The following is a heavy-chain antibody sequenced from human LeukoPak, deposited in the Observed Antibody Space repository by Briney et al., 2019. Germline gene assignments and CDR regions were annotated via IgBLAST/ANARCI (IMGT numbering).Heavy chain of an antibody. CDR1: GFTFSSYD. CDR2: IGTAGDT. D-gene: IGHD3-22*01. CDR3: ARGDSTMIVVPGAFDI. J-gene: IGHJ3*02. V-gene: IGHV3-13*01. Sequence: GGSLRLSCAASGFTFSSYDMHWVRQATGKGLEWVSAIGTAGDTYYPGSVKGRFTISRENAKNSLYLQMNSLRAGDTAVYYCARGDSTMIVVPGAFDIWGQGTMVTVSS.